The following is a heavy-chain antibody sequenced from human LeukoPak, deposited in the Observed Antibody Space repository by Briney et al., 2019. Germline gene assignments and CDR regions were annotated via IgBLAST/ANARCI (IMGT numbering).Heavy chain of an antibody. CDR3: ARGIVVVPAAIRWSWYFDL. V-gene: IGHV4-34*01. Sequence: PSETLSLTCAVYGGSFSGYYWSWIRQPPGKGLEWIGKINHSGSTNYNPSLKSRVTISVDTSKNQFSLKLSSVTAADTAVYYCARGIVVVPAAIRWSWYFDLWGRGTLVTVSS. CDR2: INHSGST. J-gene: IGHJ2*01. D-gene: IGHD2-2*01. CDR1: GGSFSGYY.